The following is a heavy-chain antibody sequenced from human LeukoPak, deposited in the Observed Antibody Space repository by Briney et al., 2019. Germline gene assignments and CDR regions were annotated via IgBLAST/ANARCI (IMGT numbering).Heavy chain of an antibody. CDR1: GFTFSSYS. J-gene: IGHJ4*02. Sequence: GGCLRLSCAASGFTFSSYSVNWVRQAPGKGLEWVSSISSSSSYIYYADSVKGRFTISRDNAKNSLYLQMNSLRAEDTAVYYCARERAGGSFDDWGQGTLVTVSS. V-gene: IGHV3-21*01. D-gene: IGHD3-16*01. CDR2: ISSSSSYI. CDR3: ARERAGGSFDD.